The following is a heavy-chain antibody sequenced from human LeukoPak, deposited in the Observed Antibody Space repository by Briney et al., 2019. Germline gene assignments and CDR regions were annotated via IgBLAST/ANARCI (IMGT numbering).Heavy chain of an antibody. V-gene: IGHV1-69*04. J-gene: IGHJ2*01. CDR3: ARDVWAVAGTFDRYFDL. Sequence: SVKVSCKASGYTFTGYYMHWVRQAPGQGLEWMGRIIPILGMANYAQKFQGRVTITADKSTSTAYMELSSLRSEDTAVYYCARDVWAVAGTFDRYFDLWGRGTLVTVSS. CDR2: IIPILGMA. CDR1: GYTFTGYY. D-gene: IGHD6-19*01.